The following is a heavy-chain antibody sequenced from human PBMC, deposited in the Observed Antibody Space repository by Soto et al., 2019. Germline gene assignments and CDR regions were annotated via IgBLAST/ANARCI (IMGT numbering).Heavy chain of an antibody. D-gene: IGHD5-12*01. CDR2: IIPIFGTA. CDR1: GGTFSSYA. V-gene: IGHV1-69*13. CDR3: ARSDGTLQLRTEYFQH. Sequence: SVKVSCKASGGTFSSYAISWVRQAPGQGLEWMGGIIPIFGTANYAQKFQGRVTITADESTSTAYMELSSLRSEGTAVYYCARSDGTLQLRTEYFQHWGQGTLVTVSS. J-gene: IGHJ1*01.